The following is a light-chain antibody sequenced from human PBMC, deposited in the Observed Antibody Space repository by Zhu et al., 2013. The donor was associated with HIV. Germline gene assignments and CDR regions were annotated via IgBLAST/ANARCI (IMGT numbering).Light chain of an antibody. CDR3: QQRSNWPPKLT. J-gene: IGKJ4*01. Sequence: EIVLTQSPGTLSLSPGERATLSCRASQTLSINYLVWYQQKPGQAPRLLISGASRRATDIPDRFSGSGSGTDFTLTISRLEPEDFAVYYCQQRSNWPPKLTFGGGTKVEIK. V-gene: IGKV3D-20*02. CDR1: QTLSINY. CDR2: GAS.